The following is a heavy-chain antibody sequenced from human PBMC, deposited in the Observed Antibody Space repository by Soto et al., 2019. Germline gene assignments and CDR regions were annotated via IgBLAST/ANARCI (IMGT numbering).Heavy chain of an antibody. CDR1: GFNFSSDW. CDR3: TRGPS. J-gene: IGHJ4*02. V-gene: IGHV3-7*01. CDR2: INQGGGVK. Sequence: PGGSLRLSCTASGFNFSSDWMSWVRQGPGKGLEWVANINQGGGVKSYVDSVKGRFTISRDNSNNSLYLQINSLRAEDTAVYYCTRGPSWGQGTLVTVSS.